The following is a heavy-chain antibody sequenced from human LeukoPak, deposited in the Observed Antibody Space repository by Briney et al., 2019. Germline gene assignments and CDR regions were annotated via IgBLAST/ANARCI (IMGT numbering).Heavy chain of an antibody. CDR2: IKQDGSEK. CDR3: ARLATYYYGSGSHVLDY. Sequence: GGSLRLSCAASGFTFSSYWMTWVRQAPGKGLEWVANIKQDGSEKYYLDSVKGRFTISRDNAKNSLYLQMNSLRAEDTAVYYCARLATYYYGSGSHVLDYWGQGTPVTVSA. V-gene: IGHV3-7*04. J-gene: IGHJ4*02. D-gene: IGHD3-10*01. CDR1: GFTFSSYW.